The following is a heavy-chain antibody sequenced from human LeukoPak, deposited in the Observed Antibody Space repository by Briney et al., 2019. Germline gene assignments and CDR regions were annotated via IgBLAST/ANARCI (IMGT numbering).Heavy chain of an antibody. CDR3: ARLYYGSGSYGAFDI. V-gene: IGHV4-59*08. CDR2: IYYSGST. CDR1: GGSISSYY. Sequence: PSETLSLTCTVSGGSISSYYWSWIRQPPGKGLEWIGYIYYSGSTNYNPSLKSRVTISVDTSKNQFSLKLSSVTAADTAVYYCARLYYGSGSYGAFDIWGQGTMVTVSS. J-gene: IGHJ3*02. D-gene: IGHD3-10*01.